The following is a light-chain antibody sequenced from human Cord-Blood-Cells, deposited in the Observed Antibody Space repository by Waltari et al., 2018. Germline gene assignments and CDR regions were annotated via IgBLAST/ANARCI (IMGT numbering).Light chain of an antibody. CDR3: QQSYSTLT. CDR1: QSISSY. Sequence: DLQMTQAPSSLSASVGDSVTITCRASQSISSYLNWYQQKPGKAPNLLIYAASSLQSGVPSRFSGSGSGTDFTLTISSLQPEDFATYYCQQSYSTLTFGPGTKVDIK. CDR2: AAS. V-gene: IGKV1-39*01. J-gene: IGKJ3*01.